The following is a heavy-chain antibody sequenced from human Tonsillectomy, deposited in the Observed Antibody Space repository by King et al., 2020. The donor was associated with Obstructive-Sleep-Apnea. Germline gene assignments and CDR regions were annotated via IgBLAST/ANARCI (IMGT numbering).Heavy chain of an antibody. V-gene: IGHV3-9*01. J-gene: IGHJ4*02. D-gene: IGHD3-22*01. CDR1: GFTFDDYA. CDR3: AKGGGDTDDSSGYSFDY. CDR2: ISWNSGST. Sequence: VQLVESGGGLVQPGRSLRLSCAASGFTFDDYAMYWVRQAPGKGLEWVSGISWNSGSTAYADSVKGRFTISRDNATTSLYQQMNSLGDEDTALYYCAKGGGDTDDSSGYSFDYSGQGTLVTVSS.